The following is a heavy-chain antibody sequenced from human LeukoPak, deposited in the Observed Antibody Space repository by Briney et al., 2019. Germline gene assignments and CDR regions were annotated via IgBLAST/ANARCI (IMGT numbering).Heavy chain of an antibody. J-gene: IGHJ5*02. V-gene: IGHV4-30-4*08. D-gene: IGHD3-22*01. CDR2: IYYSGST. CDR3: ARRNYDSSGYRALDP. Sequence: PSETLSLTCTVSGGSISSGDYYWSWIRQPPGKGLEWIGNIYYSGSTYYNPSLKSRVTISVDTSKNQFSLKLSSVTAADTAVYYCARRNYDSSGYRALDPWGQGTLVTVSS. CDR1: GGSISSGDYY.